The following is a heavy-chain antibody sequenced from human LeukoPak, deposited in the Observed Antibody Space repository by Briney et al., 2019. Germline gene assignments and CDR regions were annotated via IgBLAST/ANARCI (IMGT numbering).Heavy chain of an antibody. D-gene: IGHD3-10*01. Sequence: GGSLRLSCAASGLTLSSYWMHWARQTPGKGLVWVSHMSSDESTTNYADSVRGRFTISRDNAKNALYLQMNNLRAEDTAIYFCARGRGPYGWFDPWGQGTLVTVSS. V-gene: IGHV3-74*01. J-gene: IGHJ5*02. CDR1: GLTLSSYW. CDR2: MSSDESTT. CDR3: ARGRGPYGWFDP.